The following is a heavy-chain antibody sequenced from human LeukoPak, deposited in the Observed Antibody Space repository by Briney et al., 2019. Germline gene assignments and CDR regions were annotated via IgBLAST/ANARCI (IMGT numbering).Heavy chain of an antibody. CDR1: VFTFSIYA. V-gene: IGHV3-23*01. CDR2: ISGSGGST. CDR3: AKDRFSGAGGY. D-gene: IGHD6-25*01. Sequence: GGSLRLSCAACVFTFSIYAMSWVRQAPGKGLEWVSAISGSGGSTYYADSVKGRFTISRDSSKNTLYLQMNSLRAEDTAVYYCAKDRFSGAGGYWGQGTLVTVSS. J-gene: IGHJ4*02.